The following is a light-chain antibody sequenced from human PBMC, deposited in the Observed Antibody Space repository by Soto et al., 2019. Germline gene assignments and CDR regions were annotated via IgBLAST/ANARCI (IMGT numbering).Light chain of an antibody. CDR2: WAS. V-gene: IGKV4-1*01. CDR3: QQYYSSPLT. Sequence: DIVMTQSPDSLAVSLGERATINCKSSQSVLYSSNNKNYLVWYHQKPGQPPKLLIYWASTRESGVPDRFSGSGSVTDFTLTISSRQAEDVAVYYCQQYYSSPLTFGGGTKVEIK. J-gene: IGKJ4*01. CDR1: QSVLYSSNNKNY.